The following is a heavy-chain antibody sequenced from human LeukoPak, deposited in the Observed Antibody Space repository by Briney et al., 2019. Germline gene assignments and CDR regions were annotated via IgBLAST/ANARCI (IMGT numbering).Heavy chain of an antibody. CDR3: ASGNSHAVDI. CDR2: IGLAGEYT. CDR1: GFIVNDCW. D-gene: IGHD2/OR15-2a*01. Sequence: GGAERLSCTAAGFIVNDCWSRWAPHAPEKGLMWVSTIGLAGEYTTYAYSVKGRFTISRDNAKDTLYLQMNSLSAEDTALYYGASGNSHAVDIWGQGAMVTVSS. J-gene: IGHJ3*02. V-gene: IGHV3-74*03.